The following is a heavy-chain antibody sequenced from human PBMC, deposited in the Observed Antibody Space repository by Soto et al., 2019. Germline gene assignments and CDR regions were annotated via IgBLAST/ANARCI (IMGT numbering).Heavy chain of an antibody. D-gene: IGHD5-12*01. CDR2: IYYSGST. Sequence: QVQLQESGPGLVKPSETLSLTCTVSGGSISSYYWSWIRQPPGKGLEWIGYIYYSGSTNYNPSLKSRVTLPVDTSKNQFSLKLSSVTAADTAVYYCSGGWGGYDYYFDYWGQGTLVTVSS. CDR3: SGGWGGYDYYFDY. CDR1: GGSISSYY. V-gene: IGHV4-59*01. J-gene: IGHJ4*02.